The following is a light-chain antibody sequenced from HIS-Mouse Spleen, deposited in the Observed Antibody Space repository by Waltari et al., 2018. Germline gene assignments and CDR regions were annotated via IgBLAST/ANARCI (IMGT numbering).Light chain of an antibody. Sequence: DIQMTQSPSTLSASVGDRVTITCRASQSISSWLAWYQQKPGKAPKLLFYEASSLESGVPSRFSGSGSGTEFTLTISSLQPDDFATYCCQQYNSYSFTFGPGTKVDIK. CDR1: QSISSW. CDR2: EAS. V-gene: IGKV1-5*03. J-gene: IGKJ3*01. CDR3: QQYNSYSFT.